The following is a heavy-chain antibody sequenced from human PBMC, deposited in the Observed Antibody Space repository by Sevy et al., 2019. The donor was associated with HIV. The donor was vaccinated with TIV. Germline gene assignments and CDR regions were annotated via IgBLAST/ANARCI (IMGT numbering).Heavy chain of an antibody. V-gene: IGHV5-51*01. CDR1: GYSFTNFW. CDR3: ARDGCSSCWYFDP. CDR2: IYPGDSDT. Sequence: GESLKISCKGSGYSFTNFWIAWVRQVPGKGLEWMGIIYPGDSDTRYSPSFQGQVTISVDKSISTAYLQWSSLKASDTAMYYCARDGCSSCWYFDPWGQGTLVTVFS. D-gene: IGHD6-19*01. J-gene: IGHJ5*02.